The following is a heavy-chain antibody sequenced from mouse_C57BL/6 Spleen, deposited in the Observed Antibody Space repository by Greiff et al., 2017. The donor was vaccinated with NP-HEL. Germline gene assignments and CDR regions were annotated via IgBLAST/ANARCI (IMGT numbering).Heavy chain of an antibody. V-gene: IGHV1-39*01. CDR1: GYSFTDYN. D-gene: IGHD2-4*01. Sequence: QLQESGPELVKPGASVKISCKASGYSFTDYNMNWVKQSNGKSLEWIGVINPNYGTTSYNQKFKGKATLTVDQSSSTAYMQLNSLTSEDSAVYYCARSYDYDALYAMDYWGQGTSVTVSS. CDR3: ARSYDYDALYAMDY. J-gene: IGHJ4*01. CDR2: INPNYGTT.